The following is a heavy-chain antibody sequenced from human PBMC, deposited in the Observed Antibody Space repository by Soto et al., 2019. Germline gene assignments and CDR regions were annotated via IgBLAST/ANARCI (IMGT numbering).Heavy chain of an antibody. CDR1: GGSISSYY. CDR2: IYYSGST. Sequence: SETLSLTCTVSGGSISSYYWSWIRQPPGKGLEWIGYIYYSGSTNYNPSLKSRVTISVDTSKNQFSLKLSSVTAADTAVYYCARCNWNYDRYYMDVWGKGTTVTVSS. CDR3: ARCNWNYDRYYMDV. V-gene: IGHV4-59*01. D-gene: IGHD1-7*01. J-gene: IGHJ6*03.